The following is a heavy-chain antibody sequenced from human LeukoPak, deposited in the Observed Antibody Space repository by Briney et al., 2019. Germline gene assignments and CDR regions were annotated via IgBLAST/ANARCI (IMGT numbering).Heavy chain of an antibody. V-gene: IGHV4-61*02. Sequence: SETLSLTCTVSGGSISSSSYYWSWIRQPAGKGLEWIGRFYTSGSTNYNPSLESRVTMPVDTSKNQFSLKLSSVTAADTAVYYCAGSSSTYCTSTTCHLNYFDYWGQGTLVTVSS. J-gene: IGHJ4*02. D-gene: IGHD2-2*01. CDR1: GGSISSSSYY. CDR2: FYTSGST. CDR3: AGSSSTYCTSTTCHLNYFDY.